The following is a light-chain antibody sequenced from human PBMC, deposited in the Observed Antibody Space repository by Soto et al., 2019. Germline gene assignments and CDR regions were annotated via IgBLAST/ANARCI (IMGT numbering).Light chain of an antibody. CDR1: QSINTY. V-gene: IGKV3-11*01. CDR2: AAS. J-gene: IGKJ4*02. Sequence: DIVLTQSPATLSFFPGERATLSCSASQSINTYLAWYQQRPGQAPRLLMSAASNRATGIPARFSGSGSGTDFTLTISSLEPEDFAVYYCQHRSKFGGGTKVEIK. CDR3: QHRSK.